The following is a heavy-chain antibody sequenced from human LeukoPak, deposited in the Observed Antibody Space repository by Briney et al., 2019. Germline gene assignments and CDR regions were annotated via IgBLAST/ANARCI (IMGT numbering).Heavy chain of an antibody. J-gene: IGHJ3*02. V-gene: IGHV3-73*01. CDR2: IRSKADSYAT. CDR3: TRPSHSYGTDAFDI. CDR1: AFTFSGSA. Sequence: GGSLRLSCAASAFTFSGSAMHWVRQASGKGLEWIGRIRSKADSYATAYAASVKGRFTISRDDSKNTAYLQMNSLKTEDPAVYYCTRPSHSYGTDAFDIWGQGTMVTVSS. D-gene: IGHD1-14*01.